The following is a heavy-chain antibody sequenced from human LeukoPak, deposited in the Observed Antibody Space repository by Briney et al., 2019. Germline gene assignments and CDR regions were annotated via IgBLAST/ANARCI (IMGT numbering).Heavy chain of an antibody. Sequence: GGSLRLSCAASGFTFSSYWMHWVRQAPGKGRVWGSRINSDVSSTTYADSVKGRFTISRDNAKNTLYLQMTSLRAEDTAVYYCARERGSSWYRECSDYWGQGTLVTVSS. CDR2: INSDVSST. J-gene: IGHJ4*02. CDR3: ARERGSSWYRECSDY. D-gene: IGHD6-13*01. V-gene: IGHV3-74*01. CDR1: GFTFSSYW.